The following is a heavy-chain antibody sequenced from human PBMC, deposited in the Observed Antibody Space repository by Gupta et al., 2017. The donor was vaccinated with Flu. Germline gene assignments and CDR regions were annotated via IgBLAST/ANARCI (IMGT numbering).Heavy chain of an antibody. CDR1: GASIRRFF. V-gene: IGHV4-4*07. CDR2: IYSSGT. J-gene: IGHJ3*01. Sequence: QVQLLESGPRLVRPSETLSLTCSISGASIRRFFWSWVRQPAGTGLEWIGRIYSSGTDYNPSLRSRVTISLDESKSQLSLRMTSVTAADTAGYYCATESPLSTVDAFDLWGQGTVVTVSS. CDR3: ATESPLSTVDAFDL.